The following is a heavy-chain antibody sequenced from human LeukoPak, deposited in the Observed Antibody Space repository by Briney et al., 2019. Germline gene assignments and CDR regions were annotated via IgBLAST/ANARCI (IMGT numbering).Heavy chain of an antibody. CDR3: ARDHPSLGL. V-gene: IGHV4-38-2*02. CDR1: GYSISSGYY. J-gene: IGHJ4*02. CDR2: IYHSGRT. Sequence: SETLSLTCTVSGYSISSGYYWGWIRQPPGKGLEWIGSIYHSGRTYYNPSLKSRVTISVDTSKNQFSLKLSSVTAADTAVYYCARDHPSLGLWGQGTLVTVSS.